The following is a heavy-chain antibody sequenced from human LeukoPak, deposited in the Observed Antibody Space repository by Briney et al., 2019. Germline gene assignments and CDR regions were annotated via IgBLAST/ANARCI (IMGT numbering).Heavy chain of an antibody. J-gene: IGHJ4*02. D-gene: IGHD2-2*03. CDR2: ISGGSTYI. CDR3: ARDGYCNSITCFDY. CDR1: GFTFTSYT. Sequence: GGSLRLSCAASGFTFTSYTMNWVRQAPGKGLEWVSSISGGSTYIYYADSVKGRFTISRDNTKNSVYLQMNGLRAEDTATYYWARDGYCNSITCFDYWGQGNLVTVSS. V-gene: IGHV3-21*01.